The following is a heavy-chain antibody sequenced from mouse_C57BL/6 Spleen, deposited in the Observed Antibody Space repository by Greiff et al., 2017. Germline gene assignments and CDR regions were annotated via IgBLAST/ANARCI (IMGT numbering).Heavy chain of an antibody. D-gene: IGHD1-1*01. CDR2: INPNNGGT. CDR3: ARRGGRYGSSSAWFAY. Sequence: EVQLQQSGPELVKPGASVKIPCKASGYTFTDYNMDWVKQSHGKSLEWIGDINPNNGGTIYNQKFKGKATLTVDKSSSTAYMELRSLTSEDTAVYYCARRGGRYGSSSAWFAYWGQGTLVTVSA. V-gene: IGHV1-18*01. J-gene: IGHJ3*01. CDR1: GYTFTDYN.